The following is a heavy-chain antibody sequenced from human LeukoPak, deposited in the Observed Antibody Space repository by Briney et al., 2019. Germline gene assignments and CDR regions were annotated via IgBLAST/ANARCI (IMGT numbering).Heavy chain of an antibody. CDR1: GGSISSYY. D-gene: IGHD4-23*01. CDR3: ARDYGGNFDY. CDR2: IYYSGST. J-gene: IGHJ4*02. V-gene: IGHV4-59*01. Sequence: SETLSLTCTVSGGSISSYYWSWIRQPPGKGLEWIGYIYYSGSTNYNPSLKSRVTISVDTSKNQFSLKLSSVTAADTAVYYCARDYGGNFDYWGRGTLVTVSS.